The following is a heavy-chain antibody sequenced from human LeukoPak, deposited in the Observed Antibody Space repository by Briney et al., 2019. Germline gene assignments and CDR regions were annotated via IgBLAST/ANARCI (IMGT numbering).Heavy chain of an antibody. V-gene: IGHV3-66*03. CDR3: AKRSLLWFGVDY. CDR1: GFTVSSNS. D-gene: IGHD3-10*01. Sequence: GGSLRLSCTVSGFTVSSNSMSWVRQAPGKGLEWVSFIYSDNTHYSDSVKGRFTISRDNSKNTLYLQMNSLRAEDTAVYYCAKRSLLWFGVDYWGQGTLVTVSS. CDR2: IYSDNT. J-gene: IGHJ4*02.